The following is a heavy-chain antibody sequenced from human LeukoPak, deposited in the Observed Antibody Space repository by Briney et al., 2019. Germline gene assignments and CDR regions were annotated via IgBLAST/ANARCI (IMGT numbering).Heavy chain of an antibody. CDR2: FSGNGGST. Sequence: PGGSLRLSCTTSGFTFADYAMSWVRQAPGKGLEWVSGFSGNGGSTYYADSVKGRFTISRDNSKNTLYLQMTSLRVEDTAVYYCAKAGNIRFDYWGQGTLVTVSS. V-gene: IGHV3-23*01. CDR3: AKAGNIRFDY. J-gene: IGHJ4*02. D-gene: IGHD1/OR15-1a*01. CDR1: GFTFADYA.